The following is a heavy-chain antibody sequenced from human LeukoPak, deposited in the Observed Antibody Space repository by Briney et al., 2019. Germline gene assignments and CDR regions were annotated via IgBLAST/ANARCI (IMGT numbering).Heavy chain of an antibody. V-gene: IGHV1-69*04. CDR3: AREDPGVIVISGCLDY. CDR1: GGTFSSYA. CDR2: IIPILGIA. J-gene: IGHJ4*02. D-gene: IGHD3-16*02. Sequence: ASVKVSCKASGGTFSSYAISWVRQAPGQGLEWMGRIIPILGIANYAQKFQGRVTITADKSTSTAYMELSSLRSEDTAVYYCAREDPGVIVISGCLDYWGQGTLVTVSS.